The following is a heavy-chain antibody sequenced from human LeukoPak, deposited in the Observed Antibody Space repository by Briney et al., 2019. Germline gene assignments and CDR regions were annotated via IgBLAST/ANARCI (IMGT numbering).Heavy chain of an antibody. V-gene: IGHV4-61*02. CDR3: ARDLVVWGSYRPYFDY. CDR1: GGSISSGTYS. Sequence: SETLSLTCTVSGGSISSGTYSWAWIRQPAGKGLEWIGRIYTSGSTNYNPSLKSRVTISVDTSKNQFSLKLSSVTAADTAVYYCARDLVVWGSYRPYFDYWGQGTLVTVSS. CDR2: IYTSGST. J-gene: IGHJ4*02. D-gene: IGHD3-16*02.